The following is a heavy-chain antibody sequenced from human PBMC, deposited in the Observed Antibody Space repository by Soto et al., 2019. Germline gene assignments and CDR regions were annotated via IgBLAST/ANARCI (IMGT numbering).Heavy chain of an antibody. CDR2: ISSYEGT. J-gene: IGHJ4*01. D-gene: IGHD5-18*01. CDR3: ARGIDSAKAGY. CDR1: PGSLTYTS. Sequence: PSETLSLTCTFCPGSLTYTSWSWIRQPPGKGLEWIGEISSYEGTNYNPSLKSRVTMSMDTSRNQLSLQLTSMTAADTAVYYCARGIDSAKAGYWDQGALVTVSS. V-gene: IGHV4-34*01.